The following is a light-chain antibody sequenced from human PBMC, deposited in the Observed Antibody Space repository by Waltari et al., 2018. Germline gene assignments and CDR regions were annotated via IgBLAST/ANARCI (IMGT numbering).Light chain of an antibody. CDR1: NIGSKS. V-gene: IGLV3-21*03. Sequence: SYVLPQPPSVSVAPGKTARITCGGNNIGSKSVHWFQQKRGQAPVLVVYDDSDRPSGIPERFSGSNSGNTATLTISRVEAGDEADYYCQVWDSSSDHVVFGGGTKLTIL. J-gene: IGLJ2*01. CDR2: DDS. CDR3: QVWDSSSDHVV.